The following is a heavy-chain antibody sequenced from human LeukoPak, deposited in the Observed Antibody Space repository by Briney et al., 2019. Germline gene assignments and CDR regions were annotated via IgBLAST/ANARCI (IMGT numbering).Heavy chain of an antibody. J-gene: IGHJ5*02. V-gene: IGHV3-7*01. Sequence: PGGSLTLSCAASGCTFSRYWMSWVRQAPGKGLEGVANINQDGSEKYYVDSVKGRFTISRDNAKNSLYLQMNSLRAEDTAVYYCARDPLGGQLLQDNWFDPWGQGTLVTVSS. CDR1: GCTFSRYW. CDR2: INQDGSEK. CDR3: ARDPLGGQLLQDNWFDP. D-gene: IGHD2-2*01.